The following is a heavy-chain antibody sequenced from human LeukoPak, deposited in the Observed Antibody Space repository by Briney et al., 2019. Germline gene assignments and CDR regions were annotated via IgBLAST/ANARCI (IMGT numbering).Heavy chain of an antibody. Sequence: GGSLRLSCAGSGFTFSTHTMNWVRQAPGRGLEWVSSIGGNSDDVYYADSVKGRFTISRDNAKNSLYLQMNSLRTEDTAVYYCVRIPNTAGFPNWFDPWGQGTLVTVSS. J-gene: IGHJ5*02. D-gene: IGHD2-2*02. CDR3: VRIPNTAGFPNWFDP. V-gene: IGHV3-21*01. CDR1: GFTFSTHT. CDR2: IGGNSDDV.